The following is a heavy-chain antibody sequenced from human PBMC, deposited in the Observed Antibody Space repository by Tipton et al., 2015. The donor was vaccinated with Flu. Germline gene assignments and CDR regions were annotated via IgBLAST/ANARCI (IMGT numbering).Heavy chain of an antibody. CDR2: IIPIFGTA. CDR3: ARDRRQDGYRGLFDY. CDR1: GGTFSSYA. Sequence: QSGPEVKKPGSSVKVSCKASGGTFSSYAISWVRQAPGQGLEWMGGIIPIFGTANYAQKFQGRVTITADKSTSTAYMELSSLRSEDTAVYYCARDRRQDGYRGLFDYWGQGTLVTVSS. D-gene: IGHD5-24*01. J-gene: IGHJ4*02. V-gene: IGHV1-69*06.